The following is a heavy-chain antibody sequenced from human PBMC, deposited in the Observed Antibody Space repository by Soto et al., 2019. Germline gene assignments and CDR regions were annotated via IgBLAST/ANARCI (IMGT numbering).Heavy chain of an antibody. Sequence: GGSLRLSCAASGFTFSSYSMNWVRQAPGKGLEWVSSISSSSSYIYYADSVKGRFTISRDNSKNTLYLQMNSLRAEDTAVYYCAKDDYYDSSGYYGYWGQGTLVTVSS. CDR1: GFTFSSYS. CDR2: ISSSSSYI. D-gene: IGHD3-22*01. CDR3: AKDDYYDSSGYYGY. J-gene: IGHJ4*02. V-gene: IGHV3-21*04.